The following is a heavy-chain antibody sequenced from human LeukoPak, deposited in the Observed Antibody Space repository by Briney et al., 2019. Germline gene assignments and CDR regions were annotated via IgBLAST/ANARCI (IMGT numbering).Heavy chain of an antibody. J-gene: IGHJ4*02. CDR2: IKHDGSEK. V-gene: IGHV3-7*01. D-gene: IGHD3-3*01. CDR1: GFTFSNYW. Sequence: SGGSLRLSCAASGFTFSNYWMTWVRQAPGKGLEWVANIKHDGSEKFSVDSVKGRFTISRDNAKNSLYLQMNSLRAEDTAVYYCAKDPSKYYDFWSGYFDYWGQGTLVTVSS. CDR3: AKDPSKYYDFWSGYFDY.